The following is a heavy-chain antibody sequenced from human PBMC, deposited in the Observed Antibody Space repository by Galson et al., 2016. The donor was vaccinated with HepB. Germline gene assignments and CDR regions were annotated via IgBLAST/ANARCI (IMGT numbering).Heavy chain of an antibody. CDR1: GFTFSNYG. CDR2: IWYDGSNK. D-gene: IGHD6-19*01. J-gene: IGHJ5*02. Sequence: SLRLSCAASGFTFSNYGMHWVRQAPGKGLEWVAAIWYDGSNKYYADSVKGRFTISRDNSNNTLYLQMYSLRAEDTAIYYWATYDTVTGQLDPWGQGTPVTVSS. V-gene: IGHV3-33*01. CDR3: ATYDTVTGQLDP.